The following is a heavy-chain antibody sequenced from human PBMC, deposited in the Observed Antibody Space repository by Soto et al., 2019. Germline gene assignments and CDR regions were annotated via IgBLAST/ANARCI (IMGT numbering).Heavy chain of an antibody. CDR2: IYPGDSDT. Sequence: HGESLKISCKASDTTHWIGWVRQKPGKGLEWMGIIYPGDSDTKYSPSFQGQVTISVDKSISTAYLHWSSLKASDTATYYCARLVKYYFGMDVWGLGTTVTVSS. J-gene: IGHJ6*02. CDR1: DTTHW. V-gene: IGHV5-51*01. CDR3: ARLVKYYFGMDV.